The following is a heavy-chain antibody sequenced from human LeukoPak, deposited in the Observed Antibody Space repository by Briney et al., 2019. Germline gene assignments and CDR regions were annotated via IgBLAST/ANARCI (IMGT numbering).Heavy chain of an antibody. CDR3: AKAHCSSTSCSRGYFDL. Sequence: AGSLRLSCAASGFTFSSYWMHWVRQAPGKGLVWVSRIKRDGSSTSYADSEKGRFTISRDNAKNTLYLQMNSLRAEDTAVYYCAKAHCSSTSCSRGYFDLWGRGTLVTVSS. J-gene: IGHJ2*01. V-gene: IGHV3-74*01. CDR1: GFTFSSYW. D-gene: IGHD2-2*01. CDR2: IKRDGSST.